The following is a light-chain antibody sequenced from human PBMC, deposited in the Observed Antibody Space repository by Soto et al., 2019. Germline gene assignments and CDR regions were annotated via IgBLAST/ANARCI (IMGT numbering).Light chain of an antibody. CDR2: DAS. V-gene: IGKV3D-20*02. CDR3: QQRSNWPPLT. J-gene: IGKJ4*01. CDR1: QSVSSSY. Sequence: IVWTQSPGTLSLSPGERATLSCRASQSVSSSYLAWYQQKPGQAPRLLIYDASNRATGIPARFSGNGSGTDFTLTISSLEPEDFGVYYCQQRSNWPPLTFGGGTKVDI.